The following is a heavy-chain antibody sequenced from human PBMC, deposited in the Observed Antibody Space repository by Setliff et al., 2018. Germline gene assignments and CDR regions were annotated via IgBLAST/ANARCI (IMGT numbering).Heavy chain of an antibody. CDR3: ARGGGRIRQLGATGVHTFDI. CDR2: YRSGST. CDR1: GDSMSNFF. V-gene: IGHV4-4*08. D-gene: IGHD1-26*01. J-gene: IGHJ3*02. Sequence: NPSETLSLTCSVTGDSMSNFFWSWIRQPPGKGLEWIGYYRSGSTNYSPSLKSRVNISVDTSKKQFSLKLSSVTAADTAVYYCARGGGRIRQLGATGVHTFDIWGQGTVVTVSS.